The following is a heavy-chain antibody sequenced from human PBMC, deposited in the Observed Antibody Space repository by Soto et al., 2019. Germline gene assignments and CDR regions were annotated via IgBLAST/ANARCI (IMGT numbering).Heavy chain of an antibody. D-gene: IGHD3-10*01. V-gene: IGHV1-8*01. CDR3: ATSRINMIRGVFYYGLDV. J-gene: IGHJ6*02. Sequence: QEQLEQSGAEVKKPGASVKVSCKASGYTFTKYDFNWVRQATGQGLEWKGWVNPISGNTETAQNFQGRVSLTMNTSTSTAFMELSSLRSGDTAVYYCATSRINMIRGVFYYGLDVWGHGTTLTVSS. CDR2: VNPISGNT. CDR1: GYTFTKYD.